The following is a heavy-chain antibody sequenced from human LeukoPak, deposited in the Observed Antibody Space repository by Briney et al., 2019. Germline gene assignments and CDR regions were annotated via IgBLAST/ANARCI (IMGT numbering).Heavy chain of an antibody. CDR1: TFDDYA. V-gene: IGHV4-30-4*08. CDR2: IYYSGST. J-gene: IGHJ4*02. Sequence: TFDDYAMHWIRQPPGKGLEWIGYIYYSGSTYYNPSLKSRVTISVDTSKNQFSLKLSSVTAADTAVYYCARGTGYSSGYYCDYWGQGTLVTVSS. CDR3: ARGTGYSSGYYCDY. D-gene: IGHD3-22*01.